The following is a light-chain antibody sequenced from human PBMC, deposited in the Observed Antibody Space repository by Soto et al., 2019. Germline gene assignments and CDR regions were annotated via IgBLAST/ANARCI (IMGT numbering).Light chain of an antibody. Sequence: RMYQSASTLSGEKGDGGTSTCLSCQTISSWLAWYQQKPGKAPKLLIYKASTLKSGVPSRFSGSGSGTEFTLTIISLQPDDFATYYCQLYTSYSEAFGQ. CDR2: KAS. CDR1: QTISSW. V-gene: IGKV1-5*03. CDR3: QLYTSYSEA. J-gene: IGKJ1*01.